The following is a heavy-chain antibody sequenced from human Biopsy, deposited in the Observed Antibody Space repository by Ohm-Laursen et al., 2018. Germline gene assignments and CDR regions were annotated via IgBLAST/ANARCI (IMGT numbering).Heavy chain of an antibody. CDR1: GFDFSDYS. CDR2: VTTTSSYI. J-gene: IGHJ4*02. V-gene: IGHV3-21*04. CDR3: AREGRDY. Sequence: SLRLSCAASGFDFSDYSMSWVRQAPGKGLEWVSSVTTTSSYIYYADLVKGRFTISRDKFKNTLYLQMNNLTAEDTAVYYCAREGRDYWGQGTLVTVSS.